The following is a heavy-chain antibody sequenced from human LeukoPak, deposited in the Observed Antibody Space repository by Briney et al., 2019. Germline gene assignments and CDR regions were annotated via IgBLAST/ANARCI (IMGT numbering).Heavy chain of an antibody. CDR1: GYTFTSYD. D-gene: IGHD4-17*01. Sequence: ASVKVSCKASGYTFTSYDINWVRQATGQGLEWMGWMNPNSGNTGYAQKFRGRVTMTRNTSISTAYMELSSLRSEDTAVYYCARASDYAYYYYYGMDVWGQGTTVTVSS. J-gene: IGHJ6*02. V-gene: IGHV1-8*01. CDR3: ARASDYAYYYYYGMDV. CDR2: MNPNSGNT.